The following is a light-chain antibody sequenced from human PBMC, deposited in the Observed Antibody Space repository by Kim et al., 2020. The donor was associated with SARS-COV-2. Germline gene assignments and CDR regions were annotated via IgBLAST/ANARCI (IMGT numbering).Light chain of an antibody. CDR3: AAWDDSLNGPV. CDR2: SNK. Sequence: GQSVTIACSGSSANIGSNAVNWYRQLPGTAPKLLIYSNKQRPSGVPDRFSGSKSGTSASLAISGLQSEDEADYYCAAWDDSLNGPVFGGGTKLTVL. J-gene: IGLJ2*01. CDR1: SANIGSNA. V-gene: IGLV1-44*01.